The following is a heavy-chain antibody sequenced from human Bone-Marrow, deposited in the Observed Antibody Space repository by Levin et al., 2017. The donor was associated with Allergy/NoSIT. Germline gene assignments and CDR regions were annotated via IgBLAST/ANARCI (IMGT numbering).Heavy chain of an antibody. Sequence: PGGSLRLSCAASGFIFSSYGMHWVRQAPGKGLEWVAVVSYDGSTTYYAESVKGRFTVSRDNFKNTLSLQMNGLRTEDTAVYYCTKEPIVVGGGHYFDYWGQGTLVTVSS. J-gene: IGHJ4*02. V-gene: IGHV3-30*18. CDR2: VSYDGSTT. CDR1: GFIFSSYG. D-gene: IGHD3-22*01. CDR3: TKEPIVVGGGHYFDY.